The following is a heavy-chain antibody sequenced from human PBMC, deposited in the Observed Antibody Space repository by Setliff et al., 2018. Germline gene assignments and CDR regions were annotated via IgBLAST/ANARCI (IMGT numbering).Heavy chain of an antibody. CDR1: GFTFSTYR. CDR2: IWDDGGNK. D-gene: IGHD2-15*01. Sequence: LSLSCAASGFTFSTYRMHWVRQAPCKGLEWVAVIWDDGGNKYHADSVKGRFTISRDNSKNTLYLQMNSLRPEDTAVYYCARTCSGSGCYAGLESWGQGTPVTVSS. CDR3: ARTCSGSGCYAGLES. V-gene: IGHV3-33*08. J-gene: IGHJ4*02.